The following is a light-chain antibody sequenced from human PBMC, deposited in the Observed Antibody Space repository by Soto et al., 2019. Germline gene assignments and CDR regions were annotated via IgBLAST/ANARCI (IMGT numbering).Light chain of an antibody. Sequence: DIRLTQSPSPLSAYVGDRVTISCRASQNIDTYLRWYQQKAGRAPELLIYAASSLQNGVPSRFRGSGSGTEVTLTISGLQPEDVATYYCQQSSMTPRSFGQGTKVEIK. CDR3: QQSSMTPRS. CDR1: QNIDTY. J-gene: IGKJ1*01. CDR2: AAS. V-gene: IGKV1-39*01.